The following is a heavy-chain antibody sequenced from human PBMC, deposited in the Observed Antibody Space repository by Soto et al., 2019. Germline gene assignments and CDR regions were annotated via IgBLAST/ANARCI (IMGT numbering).Heavy chain of an antibody. Sequence: GGSLILSCAASGFTFSNAWMSWVRQAPGKGLEWVGRIKSKTDGGTTDYAAPVKGRFTISRDDSKNTLYLQMNSLKTEDTAVYYCTTEYYGDYEPQYYMDVWGKGTTVTVSS. CDR1: GFTFSNAW. J-gene: IGHJ6*03. CDR3: TTEYYGDYEPQYYMDV. D-gene: IGHD4-17*01. CDR2: IKSKTDGGTT. V-gene: IGHV3-15*01.